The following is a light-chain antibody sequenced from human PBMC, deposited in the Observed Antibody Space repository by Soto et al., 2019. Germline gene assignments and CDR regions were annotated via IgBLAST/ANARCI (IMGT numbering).Light chain of an antibody. V-gene: IGKV3-20*01. J-gene: IGKJ2*01. CDR1: QTVSTNF. CDR3: QQFGTSPRYT. Sequence: EIVLTQSPGTLSLSPGERATLSCRASQTVSTNFLAWYQQKNGQAPRLLIHGASARATGTPDRFSGSGSGKDFTLTISRLEPEDFAVYYCQQFGTSPRYTFGQGTKVEMK. CDR2: GAS.